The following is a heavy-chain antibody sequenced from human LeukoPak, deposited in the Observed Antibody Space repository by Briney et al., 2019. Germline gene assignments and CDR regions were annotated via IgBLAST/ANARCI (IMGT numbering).Heavy chain of an antibody. V-gene: IGHV1-2*02. J-gene: IGHJ4*02. CDR1: GYTFTGYY. CDR3: ARGRMRLRLGELSF. CDR2: VNPNSGGT. Sequence: ASVKVSCKASGYTFTGYYMHWVRQAPGQGLEWMGWVNPNSGGTNYAQKFQGRVTMTRDTSISTAYMELSRLRSDDTAVYYCARGRMRLRLGELSFWGQGTLVTVSS. D-gene: IGHD3-16*02.